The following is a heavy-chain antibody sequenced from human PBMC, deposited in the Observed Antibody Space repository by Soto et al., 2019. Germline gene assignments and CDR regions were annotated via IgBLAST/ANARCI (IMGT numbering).Heavy chain of an antibody. CDR2: SFSNDEK. CDR1: GFSLNNGRMG. D-gene: IGHD3-22*01. V-gene: IGHV2-26*01. Sequence: QVTLKESGPVLVKPTETLTLTCTVFGFSLNNGRMGVSWIRQPPGKALEWLAHSFSNDEKSYSTSLKSRLTISNDTSKRQVVLTMTNMDPVDTATYFCARINYYDSSEYRRFDYWGQGSLVTVSS. CDR3: ARINYYDSSEYRRFDY. J-gene: IGHJ4*02.